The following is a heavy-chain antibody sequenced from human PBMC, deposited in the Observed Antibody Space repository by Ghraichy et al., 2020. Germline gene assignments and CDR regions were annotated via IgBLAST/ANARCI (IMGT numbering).Heavy chain of an antibody. CDR3: AKAGYSSSFFDY. CDR2: ISWNSGSI. D-gene: IGHD6-13*01. Sequence: LSLTCAASGFTFDDYAMHWVRQAPGKGLEWVSGISWNSGSIGYADSVKGRFTISRDNAKNSLYLQMNSLRAEDTALYYCAKAGYSSSFFDYWGQGTLVTVSS. J-gene: IGHJ4*02. CDR1: GFTFDDYA. V-gene: IGHV3-9*01.